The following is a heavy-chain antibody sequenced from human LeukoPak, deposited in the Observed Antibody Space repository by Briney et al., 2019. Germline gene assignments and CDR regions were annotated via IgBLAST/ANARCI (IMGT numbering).Heavy chain of an antibody. CDR1: GYSFTSYW. D-gene: IGHD6-6*01. J-gene: IGHJ4*02. CDR3: ARPSGREQLGEFDY. V-gene: IGHV5-51*01. Sequence: GESRKISCKGSGYSFTSYWIGWVRPMPGKGMEWMGIIYPGDSDTGYSASFQGQVTISADKSISTAYLQWSSLKASDTAMYYCARPSGREQLGEFDYWGQGTLVTVSS. CDR2: IYPGDSDT.